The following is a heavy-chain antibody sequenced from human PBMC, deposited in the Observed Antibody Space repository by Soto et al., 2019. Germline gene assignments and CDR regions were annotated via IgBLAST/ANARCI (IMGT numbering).Heavy chain of an antibody. D-gene: IGHD2-15*01. Sequence: VQLVESGGGLVQPGGSLRLSCAASGFTFSSYWMDWVRQAPGKGLEWVAVISCDGSNTYYADSVKGRFTISRDNSKNTLYLQMNSLRAGDAAAYYCVKDYAVVVPGGWFDPWGQGTLVTVSS. CDR1: GFTFSSYW. CDR2: ISCDGSNT. V-gene: IGHV3-30*18. J-gene: IGHJ5*02. CDR3: VKDYAVVVPGGWFDP.